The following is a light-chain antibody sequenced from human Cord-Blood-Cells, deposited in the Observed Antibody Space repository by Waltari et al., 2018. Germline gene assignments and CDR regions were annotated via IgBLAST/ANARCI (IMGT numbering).Light chain of an antibody. CDR1: QSVSSY. J-gene: IGKJ5*01. V-gene: IGKV3-11*01. CDR3: QQRSN. Sequence: EIVLTQSPATLSLSPGERVTLSCRASQSVSSYLAWYQQKPGQAPRLLIYDASNRATGIPARFSGSGSGTDFTLTISSLEPEDFAVYYCQQRSNFGQGTRLEIK. CDR2: DAS.